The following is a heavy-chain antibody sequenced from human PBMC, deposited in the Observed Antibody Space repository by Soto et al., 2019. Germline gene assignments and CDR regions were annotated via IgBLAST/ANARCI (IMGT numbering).Heavy chain of an antibody. Sequence: PGESLKISCEASGYDFSKHWIAWVRQMPGKGLECMGIIHPSDSDTRYSPSFQGQVTISVDNSARTAYLQWSSLKASDTAMYYCARRNYFDYWGQGTLVTVSS. CDR3: ARRNYFDY. CDR1: GYDFSKHW. V-gene: IGHV5-51*01. J-gene: IGHJ4*02. CDR2: IHPSDSDT.